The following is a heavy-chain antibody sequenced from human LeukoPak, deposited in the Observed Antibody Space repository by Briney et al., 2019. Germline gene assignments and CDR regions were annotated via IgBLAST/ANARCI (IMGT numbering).Heavy chain of an antibody. CDR3: ARGGYGYDY. Sequence: PSETLSLTCTVSGGSISSGSYYWSWIRQPAGKGLEWIGCIYTSGSTNYNPSLKSRVTISVDTSKNQFSLKLSSVTAADTAVYYCARGGYGYDYWGQGTLVTVSS. CDR2: IYTSGST. V-gene: IGHV4-61*02. J-gene: IGHJ4*02. CDR1: GGSISSGSYY. D-gene: IGHD5-18*01.